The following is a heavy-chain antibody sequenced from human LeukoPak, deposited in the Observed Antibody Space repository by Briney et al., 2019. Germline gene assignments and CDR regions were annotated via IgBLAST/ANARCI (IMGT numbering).Heavy chain of an antibody. D-gene: IGHD4-17*01. Sequence: PSETLSLTCGVSGGSIDGSEWWNWVRQSPGKGLEWIGEISHTGSAIYNPSLKSRVAISVHKSKNQFSLMLTSVTAADTAVYYCARMGNPATVTADYWGQGTLVTVSS. CDR2: ISHTGSA. CDR3: ARMGNPATVTADY. V-gene: IGHV4-4*02. CDR1: GGSIDGSEW. J-gene: IGHJ4*02.